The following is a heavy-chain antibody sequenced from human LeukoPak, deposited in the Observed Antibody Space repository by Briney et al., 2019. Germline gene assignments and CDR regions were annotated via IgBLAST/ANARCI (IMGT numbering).Heavy chain of an antibody. CDR1: GYTFTSYY. CDR3: ARWGRYNFDY. CDR2: INPSGGST. D-gene: IGHD3-9*01. Sequence: ASVKVSCKASGYTFTSYYMHWVRQAPGQGLEWMGIINPSGGSTSSPPKFQGRVTMTRDMSTSTVYMELSSLRSEDTAVYYCARWGRYNFDYWGQGTLVTVSS. V-gene: IGHV1-46*01. J-gene: IGHJ4*02.